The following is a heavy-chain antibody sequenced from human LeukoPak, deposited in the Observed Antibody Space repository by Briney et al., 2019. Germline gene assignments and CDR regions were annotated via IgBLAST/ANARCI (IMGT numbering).Heavy chain of an antibody. Sequence: SETLSLTCAVYGGSFSGYYWSWIRQPPGKGLEWIGEINHSGSTNYNPSLKSRVTISVDTSKNQFSLKLSSVTAADTAVYYCARGVSMIVVVIHDWYFDLWGRGTLVTVSS. J-gene: IGHJ2*01. CDR1: GGSFSGYY. CDR2: INHSGST. V-gene: IGHV4-34*01. D-gene: IGHD3-22*01. CDR3: ARGVSMIVVVIHDWYFDL.